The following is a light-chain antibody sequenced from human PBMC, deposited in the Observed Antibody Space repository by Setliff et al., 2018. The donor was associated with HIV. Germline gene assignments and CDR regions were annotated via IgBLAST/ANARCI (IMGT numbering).Light chain of an antibody. CDR3: QQRSNWPPRGT. CDR1: QSVGSY. J-gene: IGKJ4*01. CDR2: DAS. V-gene: IGKV3-11*01. Sequence: EIVLTQSPATLSLSPGERATLSCRASQSVGSYLAWYQQKLGQAPRLLIYDASNRATGIPDRFSGSGSGTDFTLTISSLEPEDFAVYYCQQRSNWPPRGTFGGGTKVDIK.